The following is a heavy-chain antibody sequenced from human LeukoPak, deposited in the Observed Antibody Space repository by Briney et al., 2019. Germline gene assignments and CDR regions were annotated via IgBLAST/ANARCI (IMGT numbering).Heavy chain of an antibody. CDR1: GYPFSAHF. CDR2: IDTTTGNP. D-gene: IGHD3-10*01. V-gene: IGHV7-4-1*02. CDR3: VRGTPTPGMDY. J-gene: IGHJ4*02. Sequence: ASVRVSCKASGYPFSAHFLNWVRQAPGQGLEWMGNIDTTTGNPRYAQDFTGRFVFSLDTSVSTAYLQITSLKADDAAAYYCVRGTPTPGMDYWGQGTQVTVSS.